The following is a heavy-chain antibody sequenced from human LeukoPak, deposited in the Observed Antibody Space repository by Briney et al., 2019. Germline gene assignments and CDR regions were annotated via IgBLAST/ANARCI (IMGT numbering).Heavy chain of an antibody. Sequence: SETLSLTCTVSGGSISSSPYYWGWIRQPPGKGLEWIGSIYYSGTTHYNPSLESRVTISVDTSKNQFSLKLTSVTAADTAVYFCARDWGVGGRPGYMDVWGKGTTVTVSS. J-gene: IGHJ6*03. CDR1: GGSISSSPYY. D-gene: IGHD6-6*01. V-gene: IGHV4-39*07. CDR3: ARDWGVGGRPGYMDV. CDR2: IYYSGTT.